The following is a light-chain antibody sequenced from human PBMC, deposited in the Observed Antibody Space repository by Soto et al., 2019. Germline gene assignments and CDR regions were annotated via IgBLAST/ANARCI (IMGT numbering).Light chain of an antibody. CDR1: QSVSSY. Sequence: IALSLSPGDMSLSPGGRTPLSCRASQSVSSYLAWYQQKPGQGARXLIYDASNRATGIPARFSGSGSGTDFTLTISSLEPEDFAVYYCQQRSNWPRTFGEGTKVDIK. CDR2: DAS. J-gene: IGKJ4*01. CDR3: QQRSNWPRT. V-gene: IGKV3-11*01.